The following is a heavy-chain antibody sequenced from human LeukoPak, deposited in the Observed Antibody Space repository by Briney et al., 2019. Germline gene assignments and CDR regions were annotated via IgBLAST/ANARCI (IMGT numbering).Heavy chain of an antibody. V-gene: IGHV3-21*01. Sequence: GGSLRLSCAASGFTFSSSSMNCVRQGPGKGLEWVSSISTDSIYIYYADSVKGRFTISRDNAKNSLYLQMSSLRAEDTAVYYCARDGTGWSRDYWGQGTLVTVSS. D-gene: IGHD1/OR15-1a*01. J-gene: IGHJ4*02. CDR3: ARDGTGWSRDY. CDR2: ISTDSIYI. CDR1: GFTFSSSS.